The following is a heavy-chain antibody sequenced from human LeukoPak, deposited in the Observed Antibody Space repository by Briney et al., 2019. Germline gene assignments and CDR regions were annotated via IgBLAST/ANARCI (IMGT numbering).Heavy chain of an antibody. V-gene: IGHV1-18*01. CDR3: ARDYYYGSGIVDYGMDV. Sequence: ASVKVSCKASGYTCTSYGISWVRQAPGQGLEWMGWISAYNGNTNYAQKLQGRVTMTTDTSTSTAYMGLRSLGSDDTAVYYCARDYYYGSGIVDYGMDVWGQGTTVTVSS. CDR1: GYTCTSYG. CDR2: ISAYNGNT. J-gene: IGHJ6*02. D-gene: IGHD3-10*01.